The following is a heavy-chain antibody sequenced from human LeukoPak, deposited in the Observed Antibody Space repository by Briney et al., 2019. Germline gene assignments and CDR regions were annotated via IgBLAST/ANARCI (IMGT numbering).Heavy chain of an antibody. J-gene: IGHJ3*02. D-gene: IGHD3-10*01. Sequence: PSETLSLTCTVSGVSISSSSYYWGWIRQPPGKGLEWIGSIYYSGSTYYNPSLKSRVTISVDTSKNQFSLKLSSVTAADTAVYYSARPYGSGDKDAFDIWGQGTMVTVSS. CDR1: GVSISSSSYY. CDR3: ARPYGSGDKDAFDI. CDR2: IYYSGST. V-gene: IGHV4-39*01.